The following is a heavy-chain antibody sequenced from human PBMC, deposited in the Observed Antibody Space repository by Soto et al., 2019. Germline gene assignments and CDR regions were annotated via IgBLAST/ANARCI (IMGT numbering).Heavy chain of an antibody. D-gene: IGHD3-10*02. V-gene: IGHV3-11*01. CDR3: ARDLMVGDDRGASMDV. CDR2: ISSSGSTI. J-gene: IGHJ6*03. Sequence: GGSLRLSCAASGFTFSDYYMSWIRQAPGKGLEWASYISSSGSTIYYADSVKGRFTISRDNAKNSLYLQMNSLRAEDTAVYYSARDLMVGDDRGASMDVWGKGTTVTVSS. CDR1: GFTFSDYY.